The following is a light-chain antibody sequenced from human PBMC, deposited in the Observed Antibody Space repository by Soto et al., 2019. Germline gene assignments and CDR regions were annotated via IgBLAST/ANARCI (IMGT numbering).Light chain of an antibody. J-gene: IGKJ1*01. CDR1: QSLVYSDGNTY. V-gene: IGKV2-24*01. CDR2: QVS. Sequence: VLTQTPFSSPVTLGQPASISCRSSQSLVYSDGNTYLSWLQQRPGQPPRLLIYQVSNRFSGVPDRFSGSGAGTDFTLKISRVEAEDVGVYSCIQFSHFPRTFGQGTKVEIK. CDR3: IQFSHFPRT.